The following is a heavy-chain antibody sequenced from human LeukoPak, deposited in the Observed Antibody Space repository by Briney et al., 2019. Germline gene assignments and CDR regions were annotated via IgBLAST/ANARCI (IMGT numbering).Heavy chain of an antibody. CDR2: ISSYSTSI. CDR1: GFTFISYS. Sequence: GGSLRLSCAASGFTFISYSMNWVRQAPGKGLERVSSISSYSTSIYYADSLKGRFTVSRDNAKNSLYLQMNSLRAEDTAVYYCASSVPATKIFDYWGQGTLVTVPS. V-gene: IGHV3-21*01. J-gene: IGHJ4*02. CDR3: ASSVPATKIFDY. D-gene: IGHD6-19*01.